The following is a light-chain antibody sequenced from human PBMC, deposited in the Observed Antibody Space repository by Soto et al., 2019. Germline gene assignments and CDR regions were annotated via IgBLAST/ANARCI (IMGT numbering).Light chain of an antibody. CDR1: QSISSY. V-gene: IGKV1-39*01. Sequence: DIQMTQSPSSLSASVGDRVTITCRASQSISSYLNWYQQKPGKAPKLLIYAASSLQGGVPSRFSGSGSGPDFTLTISSLQPADFATYYCHQSYSTPFTFGGGTKVEIK. CDR2: AAS. J-gene: IGKJ4*01. CDR3: HQSYSTPFT.